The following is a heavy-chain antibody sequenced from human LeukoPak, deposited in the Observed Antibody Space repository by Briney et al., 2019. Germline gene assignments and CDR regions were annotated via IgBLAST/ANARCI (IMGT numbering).Heavy chain of an antibody. CDR1: GFTFSSYA. D-gene: IGHD2-8*01. V-gene: IGHV3-53*01. J-gene: IGHJ3*02. Sequence: GGSLRLSCAASGFTFSSYAMSWVRQAPGKGPHWVSLIYSGGGTYYADSVQGRFNIFRDNSRNTLHLYMYSLRAEDTAVYYCARGLISDAFDIWGQGTLVTASS. CDR3: ARGLISDAFDI. CDR2: IYSGGGT.